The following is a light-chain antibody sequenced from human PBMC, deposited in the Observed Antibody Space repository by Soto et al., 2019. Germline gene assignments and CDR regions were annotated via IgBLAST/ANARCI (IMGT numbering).Light chain of an antibody. CDR1: SSDVGSYNS. CDR3: SSYTTSATLV. J-gene: IGLJ2*01. Sequence: QSALTQPASVSGSPGQSIAISCTGTSSDVGSYNSVSWYQQFPGKAPKLILYAVTNRPSGVSNRFSGSKSGNTASLTISGLQAEVEADYFCSSYTTSATLVFGVGTKLTVL. CDR2: AVT. V-gene: IGLV2-14*01.